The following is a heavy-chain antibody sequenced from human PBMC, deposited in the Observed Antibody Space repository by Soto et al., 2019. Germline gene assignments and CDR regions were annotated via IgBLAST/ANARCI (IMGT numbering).Heavy chain of an antibody. CDR2: IYTSGST. J-gene: IGHJ5*02. CDR1: GGSISSYY. Sequence: PTENLSLTCTVPGGSISSYYWSWIRQPAGKGLEWIGRIYTSGSTNYNPSLKSRVTMSVDTSKNQFSLKLSSVTAADTAVYYCARVPPSYNCFVPCGQGTLVTVSS. V-gene: IGHV4-4*07. CDR3: ARVPPSYNCFVP.